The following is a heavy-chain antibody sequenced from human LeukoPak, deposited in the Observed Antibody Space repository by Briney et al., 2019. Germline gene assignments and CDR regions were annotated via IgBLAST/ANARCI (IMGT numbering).Heavy chain of an antibody. CDR3: ARLVDSGYDLDAFDI. CDR1: GGSFSGYY. D-gene: IGHD5-12*01. J-gene: IGHJ3*02. CDR2: IYYSGST. Sequence: PSETLSLTCAVYGGSFSGYYWSWIRQPPGKGLEWIGYIYYSGSTYYNPSLKSRVTISVDTSKNQFSLKLSSVTAADTAVYYCARLVDSGYDLDAFDIWGQGTMVTVSS. V-gene: IGHV4-30-4*08.